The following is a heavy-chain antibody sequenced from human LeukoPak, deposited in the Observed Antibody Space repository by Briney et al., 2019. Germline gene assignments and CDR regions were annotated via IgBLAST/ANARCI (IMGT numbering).Heavy chain of an antibody. CDR2: ISNDGSNK. D-gene: IGHD2/OR15-2a*01. CDR3: AKRIETSFGKCYFDY. Sequence: GGSLRLSCAASGFTFSSCAMHWVREAPGKGLEWVAVISNDGSNKYYADSVKGRFPISRDNSRNTLYLQMNSLRPEDTAVYYCAKRIETSFGKCYFDYWCQGTLVTVSS. J-gene: IGHJ4*02. CDR1: GFTFSSCA. V-gene: IGHV3-30*18.